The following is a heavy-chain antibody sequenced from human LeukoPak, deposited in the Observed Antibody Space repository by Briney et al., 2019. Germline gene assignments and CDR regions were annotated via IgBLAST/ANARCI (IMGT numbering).Heavy chain of an antibody. J-gene: IGHJ6*03. CDR3: ARIGQSVHYYMDV. CDR2: IFYYGTS. CDR1: GDSVSGPTYF. D-gene: IGHD3/OR15-3a*01. V-gene: IGHV4-39*01. Sequence: SETLSLTCTVSGDSVSGPTYFWGWIRHPPGKELEWIGSIFYYGTSYYNPSLKSRVTISVDTSTNQFSLKLNSVTAADTAVYYCARIGQSVHYYMDVWGNGTTVDVSS.